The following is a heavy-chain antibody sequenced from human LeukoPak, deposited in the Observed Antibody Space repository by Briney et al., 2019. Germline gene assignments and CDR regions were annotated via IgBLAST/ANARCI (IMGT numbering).Heavy chain of an antibody. D-gene: IGHD3-22*01. Sequence: ASVKVSCKASGGTFSSYAISWVRQAPGQGLEWMGWMNPNSGNTGYAQKFQGRVTITRNTSISTAYMELSSLRSEDTAVYYCARGYDSSGYYDLGDYWGQGTPVTVSP. CDR3: ARGYDSSGYYDLGDY. V-gene: IGHV1-8*03. CDR2: MNPNSGNT. CDR1: GGTFSSYA. J-gene: IGHJ4*02.